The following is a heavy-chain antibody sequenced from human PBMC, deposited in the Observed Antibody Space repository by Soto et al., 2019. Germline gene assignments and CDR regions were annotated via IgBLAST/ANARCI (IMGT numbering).Heavy chain of an antibody. CDR3: AKDVVAVAGSFDN. CDR1: GITFSSYA. Sequence: EVHLLESGGDLIQPGGSLRLSCAASGITFSSYALSWVRQALGKGPEWVSGISGSGGSTYYADSVKGRFTISRDNSKNTLYLQMTSLRAEDTAIYYCAKDVVAVAGSFDNWGQGTLVTVSS. D-gene: IGHD6-19*01. V-gene: IGHV3-23*01. CDR2: ISGSGGST. J-gene: IGHJ4*02.